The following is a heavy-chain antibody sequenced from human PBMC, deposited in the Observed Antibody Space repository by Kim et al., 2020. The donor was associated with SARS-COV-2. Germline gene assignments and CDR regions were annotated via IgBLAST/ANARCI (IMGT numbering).Heavy chain of an antibody. CDR1: GYTFTSYD. Sequence: ASVKVSCKASGYTFTSYDINWVRQATGQGLEWMGWMNPNSGNTGYAQKFQGRVTMTRNTSISTAYMELSSLRSEDTAVYYCASSIQLWLEDDFDIWGQGTMVTVSS. D-gene: IGHD5-18*01. J-gene: IGHJ3*02. V-gene: IGHV1-8*01. CDR3: ASSIQLWLEDDFDI. CDR2: MNPNSGNT.